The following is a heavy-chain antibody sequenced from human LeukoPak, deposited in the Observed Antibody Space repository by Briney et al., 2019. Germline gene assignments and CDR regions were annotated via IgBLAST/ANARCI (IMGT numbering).Heavy chain of an antibody. J-gene: IGHJ5*02. D-gene: IGHD3-10*01. CDR2: INHSGST. Sequence: SETLSLTCAVYGGSFRGYYWSWIRQPPGKGLEWIGEINHSGSTNYNPSLKSRVTISVDTSKNQFSLKLSSVTAADTAVYYCARGAFLLLWFGELSTFDPWGQGTLVTVSS. CDR3: ARGAFLLLWFGELSTFDP. V-gene: IGHV4-34*01. CDR1: GGSFRGYY.